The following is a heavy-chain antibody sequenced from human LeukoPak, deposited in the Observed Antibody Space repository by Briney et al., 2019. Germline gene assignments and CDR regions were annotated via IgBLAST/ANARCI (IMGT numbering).Heavy chain of an antibody. CDR3: ARDPDTAMVYYYYGMDV. CDR1: GFTFSSYA. D-gene: IGHD5-18*01. Sequence: GGSLRLSCAASGFTFSSYAIHWDRQAPGKGLGWVAVILYDGSNKYYADSVKGRFTISRDNSKNTLYLQMNSLRAEDTAVYYCARDPDTAMVYYYYGMDVWGKGTTVTVSS. V-gene: IGHV3-30*04. CDR2: ILYDGSNK. J-gene: IGHJ6*04.